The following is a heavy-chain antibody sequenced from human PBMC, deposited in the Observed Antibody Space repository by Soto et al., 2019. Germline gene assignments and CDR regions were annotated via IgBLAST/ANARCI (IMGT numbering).Heavy chain of an antibody. J-gene: IGHJ6*02. D-gene: IGHD6-6*01. V-gene: IGHV3-30*02. CDR2: MWYDGTNK. CDR3: AKVRIAALLYGMDV. Sequence: GGSLRLSCAASGFTFRIYSMHWVRQSPGKGLEWVAVMWYDGTNKYYADSVKGRFTISSDNSKNTLYLQMNSLRAEDTAVYYCAKVRIAALLYGMDVWGQGTTVTVSS. CDR1: GFTFRIYS.